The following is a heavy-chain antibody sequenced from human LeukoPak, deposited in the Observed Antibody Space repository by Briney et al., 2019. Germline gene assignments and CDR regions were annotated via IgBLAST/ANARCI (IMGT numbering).Heavy chain of an antibody. J-gene: IGHJ3*02. CDR3: AREGHYYASGSGAFDI. CDR2: IYYTGTT. Sequence: SETLSLTCTVSRGSISTYYWNWIRQPPGKGLEWIGYIYYTGTTDYNPSLKSRVTMSVDTSRNQFSLKLSSVTTADTAVYYCAREGHYYASGSGAFDIWGQGTMITVSS. D-gene: IGHD3-10*01. CDR1: RGSISTYY. V-gene: IGHV4-59*01.